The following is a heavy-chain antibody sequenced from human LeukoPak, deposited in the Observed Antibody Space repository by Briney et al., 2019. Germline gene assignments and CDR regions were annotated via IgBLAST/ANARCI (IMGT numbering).Heavy chain of an antibody. CDR3: ARIPVGATSYAFNI. CDR1: GGSISSYY. CDR2: IYYSGST. V-gene: IGHV4-59*01. D-gene: IGHD1-26*01. J-gene: IGHJ3*02. Sequence: PSETLSLTCTVSGGSISSYYWSWIRQPPGKGLEWIGYIYYSGSTNYNPSLKSRVTISVDTSKNQFSLKLSSVTAADTAVYYCARIPVGATSYAFNIWGQGTMVTVSS.